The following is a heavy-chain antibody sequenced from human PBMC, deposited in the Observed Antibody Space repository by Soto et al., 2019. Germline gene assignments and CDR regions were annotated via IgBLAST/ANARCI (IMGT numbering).Heavy chain of an antibody. CDR2: IIPVLGVE. J-gene: IGHJ6*02. V-gene: IGHV1-69*02. D-gene: IGHD7-27*01. CDR3: AKSLNPGSATHSYYGIDV. CDR1: GGSFTSYI. Sequence: QVQLVQSGAEVKEPGSSVKVSCKASGGSFTSYILTWVRQAPGQGLEWMGRIIPVLGVEYYAQKFQDRVTITADKSTNTANMELSSLRSEDTAVYYCAKSLNPGSATHSYYGIDVWGLGTTVTVSS.